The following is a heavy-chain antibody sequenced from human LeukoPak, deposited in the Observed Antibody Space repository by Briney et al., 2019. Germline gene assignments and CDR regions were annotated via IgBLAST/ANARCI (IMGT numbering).Heavy chain of an antibody. Sequence: SVKVSCKASGGTFSSYAISWVRQAPGQGLEWMGGIIPIFGTANYAQKFQGRVTITADESTSTAYMELSSLRSEDTAVYYCARDSGYCSSTSCYAHYYYYYYGMDVWGQGTTVTVSS. CDR2: IIPIFGTA. D-gene: IGHD2-2*01. V-gene: IGHV1-69*13. J-gene: IGHJ6*02. CDR1: GGTFSSYA. CDR3: ARDSGYCSSTSCYAHYYYYYYGMDV.